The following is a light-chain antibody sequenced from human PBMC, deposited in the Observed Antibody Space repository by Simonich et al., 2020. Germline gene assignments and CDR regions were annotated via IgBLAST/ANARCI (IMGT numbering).Light chain of an antibody. V-gene: IGKV4-1*01. CDR1: QSVLYSSNNKNY. CDR3: QQYYSTSMYT. J-gene: IGKJ2*01. CDR2: WAS. Sequence: DIVMTQSPDSLAVSLGERATINCKSRQSVLYSSNNKNYLAWYQQKPGQPPKLLISWASTRESGVPDRFSGSGSGTDFTLTISSLQAEDVAVYYCQQYYSTSMYTFGQGTKLEIK.